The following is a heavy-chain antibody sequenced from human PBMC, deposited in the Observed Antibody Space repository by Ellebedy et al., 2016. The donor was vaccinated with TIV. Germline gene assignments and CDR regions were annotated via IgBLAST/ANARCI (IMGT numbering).Heavy chain of an antibody. CDR1: GFTFSSYG. Sequence: GESLKISCAASGFTFSSYGMHWVRQAPGKGLEWVSYISSSGSTIYYADSVKGRFTISRDNAKNSLYLQMNSLRAEDTAVYYCARDEILPFDYWGQGTLVTVSS. CDR2: ISSSGSTI. CDR3: ARDEILPFDY. J-gene: IGHJ4*02. V-gene: IGHV3-48*04. D-gene: IGHD5-24*01.